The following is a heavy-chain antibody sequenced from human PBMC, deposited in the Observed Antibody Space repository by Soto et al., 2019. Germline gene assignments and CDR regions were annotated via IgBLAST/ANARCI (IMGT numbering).Heavy chain of an antibody. Sequence: PGGSLRLSCAASGFTFSSYSMNWVRQAPGKGLEWVSYISSSSSTIYYADSVKGRFTISRDNAKNSLYLQMNSLRDEDTAVYYCARASYNSSWYTYYFDYWGQGTLVTVSS. V-gene: IGHV3-48*02. J-gene: IGHJ4*02. CDR1: GFTFSSYS. CDR2: ISSSSSTI. CDR3: ARASYNSSWYTYYFDY. D-gene: IGHD6-13*01.